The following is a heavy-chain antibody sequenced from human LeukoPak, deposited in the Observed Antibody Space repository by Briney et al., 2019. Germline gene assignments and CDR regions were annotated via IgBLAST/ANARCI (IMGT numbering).Heavy chain of an antibody. V-gene: IGHV1-46*01. CDR2: INPSGGST. CDR3: ATAEWELYQGIDY. J-gene: IGHJ4*02. Sequence: ASVKVSCKASGYTFTSYYMHWVRQAPGQGLEWMGIINPSGGSTSYAQKFQGRVTMTEDTSTDTAYMELSSLRSEDTAVYYCATAEWELYQGIDYWGQGTLVTVSS. CDR1: GYTFTSYY. D-gene: IGHD1-26*01.